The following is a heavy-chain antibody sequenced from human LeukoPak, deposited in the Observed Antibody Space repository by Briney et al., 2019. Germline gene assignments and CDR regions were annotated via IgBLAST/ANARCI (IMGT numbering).Heavy chain of an antibody. CDR2: ISSSGTTI. D-gene: IGHD3-10*01. CDR3: ASIPGYYGSGY. Sequence: GGSLRLSCAASGFTFSSYEMNWVRQAPGKGLEWVSYISSSGTTIYYADSVKGRVTISRDNAKNSLYPQMNSLRAEDTAVYYCASIPGYYGSGYWGQGTLVTVSS. CDR1: GFTFSSYE. J-gene: IGHJ4*02. V-gene: IGHV3-48*03.